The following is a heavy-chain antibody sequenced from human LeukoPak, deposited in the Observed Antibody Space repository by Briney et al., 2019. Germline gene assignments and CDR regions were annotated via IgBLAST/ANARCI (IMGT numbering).Heavy chain of an antibody. Sequence: PGKSLRLSCAASGFTFSSYGMHWVRQAPGKGLEWVAVIWYDGSNKYCADSVKGRFTISRDNSKNTLYLQVNSLRAEDTAVYYCAIARNDYDSSGFSALDLWGQGTLVTVSS. CDR1: GFTFSSYG. D-gene: IGHD3-22*01. V-gene: IGHV3-33*01. CDR2: IWYDGSNK. J-gene: IGHJ5*02. CDR3: AIARNDYDSSGFSALDL.